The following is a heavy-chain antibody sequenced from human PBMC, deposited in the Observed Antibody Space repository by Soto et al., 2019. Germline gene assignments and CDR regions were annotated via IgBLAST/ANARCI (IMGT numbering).Heavy chain of an antibody. CDR3: AKDAHNWNYAHKYYYYYGMDV. J-gene: IGHJ6*02. Sequence: GGSLRLSCAASGFTFSSYGMHWVRQAPGKGLEWVAVISYDGSNKYYADSVKGRFTISRDNSKNTLYLQMNSLRAEDTAVYYCAKDAHNWNYAHKYYYYYGMDVWGQGTTVTVSS. V-gene: IGHV3-30*18. CDR2: ISYDGSNK. D-gene: IGHD1-7*01. CDR1: GFTFSSYG.